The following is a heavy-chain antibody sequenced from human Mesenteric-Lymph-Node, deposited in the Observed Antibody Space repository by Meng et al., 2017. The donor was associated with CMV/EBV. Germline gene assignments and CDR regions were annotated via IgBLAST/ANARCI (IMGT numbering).Heavy chain of an antibody. V-gene: IGHV5-51*01. CDR2: IYPGDSAT. Sequence: GESLKISCKGSGYSFTSYWIGWVRQMPGKGLEWMGIIYPGDSATRYSPSFQGQVTISADKSISTAYLQWSSLKASDTAMYYCARHWSSSEYGMDVWGQGTTVTVSS. CDR3: ARHWSSSEYGMDV. CDR1: GYSFTSYW. J-gene: IGHJ6*02. D-gene: IGHD6-6*01.